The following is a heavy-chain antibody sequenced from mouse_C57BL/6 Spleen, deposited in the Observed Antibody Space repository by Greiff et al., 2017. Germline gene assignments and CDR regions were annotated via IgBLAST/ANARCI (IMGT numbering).Heavy chain of an antibody. CDR1: GFTFSASG. Sequence: EVQRVESGGGLVKPGGSLKLSCAASGFTFSASGMHWVRQAPEKGLEWVAHISSGSSTSYYADTVKGRFTISRDNAKNTLFLQMTSLRSEDTAMYYCARTYGSLDYWGQGTTLTVSS. CDR3: ARTYGSLDY. J-gene: IGHJ2*01. CDR2: ISSGSSTS. D-gene: IGHD1-1*01. V-gene: IGHV5-17*01.